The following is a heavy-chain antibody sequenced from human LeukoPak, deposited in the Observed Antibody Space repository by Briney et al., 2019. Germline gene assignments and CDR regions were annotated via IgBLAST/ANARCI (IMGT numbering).Heavy chain of an antibody. CDR3: AKADSSGYYKYYYYMDV. J-gene: IGHJ6*03. Sequence: GGSLRLSCAASGFTFDDYAMHWVRQAPGKGLEWVSGISWNSGSIGYADSVKGRFTISRDNAKNTLYLQMNSLRAEDTAVYYCAKADSSGYYKYYYYMDVWGKGTTVTVSS. CDR2: ISWNSGSI. D-gene: IGHD3-22*01. V-gene: IGHV3-9*01. CDR1: GFTFDDYA.